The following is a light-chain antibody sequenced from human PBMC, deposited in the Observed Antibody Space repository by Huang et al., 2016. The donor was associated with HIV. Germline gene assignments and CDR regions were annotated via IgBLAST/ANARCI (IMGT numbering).Light chain of an antibody. CDR1: QSVSSNY. CDR3: QHYGSSPRT. J-gene: IGKJ1*01. V-gene: IGKV3-20*01. Sequence: EIVLTQFPGTLSLSPGERATLSCRVSQSVSSNYLAWYQPKPGRAPRLLIYGASSRATGIPDRFSGSGSGTDCTLTISRLEPEDLAVYYCQHYGSSPRTFGQGTKVEIK. CDR2: GAS.